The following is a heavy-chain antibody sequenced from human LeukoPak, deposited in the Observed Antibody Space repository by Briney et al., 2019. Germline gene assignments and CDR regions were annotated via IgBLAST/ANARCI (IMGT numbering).Heavy chain of an antibody. CDR3: ARGHDVLTAYFDC. J-gene: IGHJ4*02. CDR1: GGSISSYY. CDR2: IYTSGST. D-gene: IGHD3-9*01. V-gene: IGHV4-4*07. Sequence: SETLSLTCTVSGGSISSYYWSWIRQPAGKGLEWIGRIYTSGSTNYNPSLKSRATISVDMSKNQFSLMLRSVTAADTAVYYCARGHDVLTAYFDCWGQGSLVTVSS.